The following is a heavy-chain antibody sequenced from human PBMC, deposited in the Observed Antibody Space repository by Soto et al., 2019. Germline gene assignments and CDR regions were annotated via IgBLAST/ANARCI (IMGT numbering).Heavy chain of an antibody. Sequence: GGSLRLSCAASGFTFSSYAMHWVRQAPGKGLEWVAVISYDGSNKYYADSVKGRFTISRDNSKNTLYLQMNSLRAEDTAVYYCARERTTVTTTLTFDPWGQGTLVTVSS. CDR3: ARERTTVTTTLTFDP. D-gene: IGHD4-17*01. J-gene: IGHJ5*02. CDR1: GFTFSSYA. CDR2: ISYDGSNK. V-gene: IGHV3-30-3*01.